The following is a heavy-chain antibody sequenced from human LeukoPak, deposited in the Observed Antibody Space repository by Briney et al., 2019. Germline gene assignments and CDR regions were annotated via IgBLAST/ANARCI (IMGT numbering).Heavy chain of an antibody. D-gene: IGHD4-17*01. J-gene: IGHJ4*02. CDR3: ARGITVTTTSDHLDF. CDR2: VFYTVTT. CDR1: GDSISGYY. Sequence: PSENLSLTCTVPGDSISGYYWNWIRQPPGKGLEWIGHVFYTVTTKYHPSLKSRIATSVDTSSNQFSLKLRSVTTADTAVYYCARGITVTTTSDHLDFWGQGILVTVPS. V-gene: IGHV4-59*01.